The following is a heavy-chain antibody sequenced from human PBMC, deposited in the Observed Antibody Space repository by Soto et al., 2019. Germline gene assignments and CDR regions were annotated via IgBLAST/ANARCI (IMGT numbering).Heavy chain of an antibody. CDR1: GYAFTTYG. D-gene: IGHD1-1*01. CDR3: ARGRYGDY. Sequence: ASVKVSCKGSGYAFTTYGITWVRQAPGQGLEWMGWISAHNGSTNYAQKPQGRVTVTRDTSTSTAFMELRSLRSDDTAVYYCARGRYGDYWGQGALVTVSS. CDR2: ISAHNGST. J-gene: IGHJ4*02. V-gene: IGHV1-18*01.